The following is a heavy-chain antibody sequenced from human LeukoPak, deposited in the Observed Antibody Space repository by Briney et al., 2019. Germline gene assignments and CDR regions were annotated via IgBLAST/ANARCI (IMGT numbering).Heavy chain of an antibody. D-gene: IGHD3-22*01. CDR2: ISAYNGNT. J-gene: IGHJ6*02. CDR1: GYTFTSYG. CDR3: ARVYYDSSGYYYYYYGMDV. Sequence: ASVKVSCKASGYTFTSYGISWVRRAPGQGLEWMGWISAYNGNTNYAQKLQGRVTMTTDTSTSTAYMELRSLRSDDTAVYYCARVYYDSSGYYYYYYGMDVWGQGTTVTVSS. V-gene: IGHV1-18*01.